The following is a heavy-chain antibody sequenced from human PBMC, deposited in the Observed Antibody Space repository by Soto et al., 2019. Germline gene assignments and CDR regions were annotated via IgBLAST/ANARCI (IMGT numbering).Heavy chain of an antibody. Sequence: SETLSLTCTVSGDSISSGGYYLTWIRQHPGKGLEWIGYIYYSGSTNYNPSLKSRVTISVDTSKNQFSLKLSSVTAADTAVYYCALFSYYDFWSGYFQINTFDYWGQGTLVTVSS. V-gene: IGHV4-61*08. J-gene: IGHJ4*02. CDR3: ALFSYYDFWSGYFQINTFDY. CDR2: IYYSGST. D-gene: IGHD3-3*01. CDR1: GDSISSGGYY.